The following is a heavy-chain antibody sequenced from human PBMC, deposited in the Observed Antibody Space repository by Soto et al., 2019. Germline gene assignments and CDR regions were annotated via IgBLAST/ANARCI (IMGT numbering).Heavy chain of an antibody. CDR3: ARADGSSWYGGLDP. V-gene: IGHV3-33*01. D-gene: IGHD6-13*01. CDR1: GFTFSSYG. J-gene: IGHJ5*02. Sequence: ESGGGVVQPGRSLRLSCAASGFTFSSYGMHWVRQAPGKGLEWVAVIWYDGSNKYYADSVKGRFTISRDNSKNTLYLQMNSLRAEDTAVYYCARADGSSWYGGLDPWGQGTLVTVSS. CDR2: IWYDGSNK.